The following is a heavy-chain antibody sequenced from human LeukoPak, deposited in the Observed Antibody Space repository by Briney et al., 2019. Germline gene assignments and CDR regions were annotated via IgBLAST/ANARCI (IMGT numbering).Heavy chain of an antibody. CDR1: GLTFSSYG. V-gene: IGHV3-30*18. CDR2: ISYDGSNK. D-gene: IGHD2-15*01. Sequence: GRSLRLSCAASGLTFSSYGMHWVRQAPGKGLEWVAVISYDGSNKYYADSVKGRFTISRDNSKNTLYLQMNSLRAEDTAVYYCAKDIRYCSGGSCPADVFDIWGQGTMVTVSS. CDR3: AKDIRYCSGGSCPADVFDI. J-gene: IGHJ3*02.